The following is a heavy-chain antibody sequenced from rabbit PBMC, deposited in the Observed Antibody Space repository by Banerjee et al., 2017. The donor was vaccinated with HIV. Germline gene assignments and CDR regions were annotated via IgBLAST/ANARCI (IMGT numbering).Heavy chain of an antibody. D-gene: IGHD6-1*01. CDR3: ARAVGVAYRYDL. CDR2: IRTTSSST. J-gene: IGHJ4*01. Sequence: QEQLEESGGDLVKPEGSLTLTCTASGIDFSSYYYMCWVRQAPGKGLEWIGCIRTTSSSTYYASWAKGRFTISKPSSTTVTLQMTSLTAADTATYFCARAVGVAYRYDLWGQGTLVTVS. V-gene: IGHV1S45*01. CDR1: GIDFSSYYY.